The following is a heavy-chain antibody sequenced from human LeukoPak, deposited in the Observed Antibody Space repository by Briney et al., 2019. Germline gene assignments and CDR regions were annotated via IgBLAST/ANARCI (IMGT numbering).Heavy chain of an antibody. V-gene: IGHV3-23*01. CDR1: GFTFSNYA. Sequence: GSLRLSCAASGFTFSNYAMTWVRQAPGKGLEWVSTIGGGPIYYADSVKDRFTISRDNSKNTLFLQMNSLRAEDTAIYYCAKDSYSHNGIYDALDIWGQGTKVTVSS. J-gene: IGHJ3*02. D-gene: IGHD2-8*01. CDR2: IGGGPI. CDR3: AKDSYSHNGIYDALDI.